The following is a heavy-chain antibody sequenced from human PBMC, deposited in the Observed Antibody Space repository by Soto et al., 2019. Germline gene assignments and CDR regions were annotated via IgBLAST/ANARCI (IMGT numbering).Heavy chain of an antibody. CDR3: ARGIPFKYFVFWSGYYTGSRWFDP. J-gene: IGHJ5*02. Sequence: TGVLGRGAVIGDHRSIKRQPPGKGLEWNGEINHSGGTNYNPSLKSRVTISVDTSKNQFSLKLSSVAAADTAVYYCARGIPFKYFVFWSGYYTGSRWFDPWVQGTLVTVS. D-gene: IGHD3-3*01. V-gene: IGHV4-34*01. CDR2: INHSGGT. CDR1: RGAVIGDH.